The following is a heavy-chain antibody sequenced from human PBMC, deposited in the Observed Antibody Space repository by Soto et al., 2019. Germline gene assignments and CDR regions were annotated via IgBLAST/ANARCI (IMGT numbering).Heavy chain of an antibody. V-gene: IGHV1-18*04. Sequence: ASVKVSCKASGYTFTSYGISWVRQAPGQGLEWMGWISAYNGNTNYAQKLQGRVTMTTDTSTSTAYMELRSLRSDDTAVYYCARDPVRDYYDSSGYLGYWGQGTLVTVSS. CDR1: GYTFTSYG. CDR3: ARDPVRDYYDSSGYLGY. D-gene: IGHD3-22*01. J-gene: IGHJ4*02. CDR2: ISAYNGNT.